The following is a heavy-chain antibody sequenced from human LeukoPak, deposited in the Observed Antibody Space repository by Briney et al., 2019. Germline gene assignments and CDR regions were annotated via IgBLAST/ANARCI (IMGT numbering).Heavy chain of an antibody. V-gene: IGHV3-21*01. CDR3: ARDEKYCGADCSLDY. Sequence: GGSLRLSCAASVFTFSGYSMNWVRQAPGKGLEWVSSISSSSTDIYYADSVKGRFTLSRDNAKNTLYLQVNSLRAEDTAVYYCARDEKYCGADCSLDYWGQGTLVTVSS. CDR2: ISSSSTDI. CDR1: VFTFSGYS. D-gene: IGHD2-21*01. J-gene: IGHJ4*02.